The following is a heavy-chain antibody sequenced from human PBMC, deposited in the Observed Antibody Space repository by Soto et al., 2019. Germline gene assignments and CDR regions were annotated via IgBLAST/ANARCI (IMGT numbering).Heavy chain of an antibody. Sequence: TGGSLRLSCAASGFTFSVDAMTWVRQAPGKGLEWVSTISDSGGSTYHADSVKGRFTISRDNSKNTLYLQMNSLRAEDTAVYYCAKGSLRHQLLYDYYYGMDVWGQGTTVTVSS. J-gene: IGHJ6*02. D-gene: IGHD2-2*02. CDR3: AKGSLRHQLLYDYYYGMDV. CDR2: ISDSGGST. CDR1: GFTFSVDA. V-gene: IGHV3-23*01.